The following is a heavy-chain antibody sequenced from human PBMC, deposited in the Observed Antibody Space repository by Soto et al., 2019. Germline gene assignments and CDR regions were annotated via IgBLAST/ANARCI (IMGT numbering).Heavy chain of an antibody. CDR2: IIPIFGTA. D-gene: IGHD3-10*01. V-gene: IGHV1-69*06. CDR3: ASLWYYYGSGSYYT. Sequence: QVQLVQSGAEVKKPGSSVKVSCKASGGTFSSYAISWVRQAPGQGLAWMGGIIPIFGTANYAQKFQGRVTITADKSTSTAYMELSSLRSEDTAVYYCASLWYYYGSGSYYTWGQGTLVTVSS. J-gene: IGHJ5*02. CDR1: GGTFSSYA.